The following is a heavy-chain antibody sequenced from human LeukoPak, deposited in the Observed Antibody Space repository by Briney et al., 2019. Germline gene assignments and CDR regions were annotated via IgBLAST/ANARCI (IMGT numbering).Heavy chain of an antibody. CDR2: ISGSGGST. CDR1: GFTFSNYA. V-gene: IGHV3-23*01. J-gene: IGHJ4*02. Sequence: GGSLRLSCAASGFTFSNYAMSWVRQAPGKGLEWVSGISGSGGSTYYADSVKGRFTISRDSSRNTLYLEMNNMRAQDTAVYYCAQDRSGLLQQLEYWGQGTLVTVPS. CDR3: AQDRSGLLQQLEY. D-gene: IGHD2-21*01.